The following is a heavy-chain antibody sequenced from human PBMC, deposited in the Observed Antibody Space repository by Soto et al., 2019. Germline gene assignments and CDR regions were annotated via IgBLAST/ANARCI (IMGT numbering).Heavy chain of an antibody. CDR2: IYYSGST. CDR1: GGSISSYY. Sequence: SETLSLTCTVSGGSISSYYWSWIRQPPGKGLEWIGYIYYSGSTNYNPSLKSRVTISVDTSKNQFSLKLSSVTAADTAVYYCTRWYGGSLDYWGQGTLVTVSS. V-gene: IGHV4-59*01. D-gene: IGHD4-17*01. CDR3: TRWYGGSLDY. J-gene: IGHJ4*02.